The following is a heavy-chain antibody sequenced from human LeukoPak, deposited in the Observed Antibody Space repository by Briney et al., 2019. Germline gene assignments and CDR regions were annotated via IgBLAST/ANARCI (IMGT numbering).Heavy chain of an antibody. J-gene: IGHJ4*02. D-gene: IGHD6-13*01. CDR1: GFTFDDDG. CDR3: AKDYGYSSSWYDY. V-gene: IGHV3-9*01. Sequence: GESLRLSCAASGFTFDDDGMHWVRQAPGKGLEWVSSISWNSASVGYVDSVKGRFTISRDNAKNSLYLQMNSLRAEDTALYYCAKDYGYSSSWYDYWGQGTLVTVSS. CDR2: ISWNSASV.